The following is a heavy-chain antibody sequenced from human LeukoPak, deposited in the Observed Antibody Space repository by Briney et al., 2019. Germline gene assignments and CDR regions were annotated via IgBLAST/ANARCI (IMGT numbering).Heavy chain of an antibody. Sequence: GGSLRLSCAASGFTFSSYAMHWVRQAPGKGLEWVAVISYDGSNKYYADSVKGRFTISRDNSKNTLYLQMNSLRAEDTAVYYCAREVTMIVGYDHTGSYYFDYWGQGTLVTVSS. CDR2: ISYDGSNK. CDR3: AREVTMIVGYDHTGSYYFDY. D-gene: IGHD3-22*01. J-gene: IGHJ4*02. V-gene: IGHV3-30-3*01. CDR1: GFTFSSYA.